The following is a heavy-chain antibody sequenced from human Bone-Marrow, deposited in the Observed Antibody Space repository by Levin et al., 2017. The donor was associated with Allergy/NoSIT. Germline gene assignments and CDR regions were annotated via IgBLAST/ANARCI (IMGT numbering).Heavy chain of an antibody. V-gene: IGHV1-24*01. D-gene: IGHD3-10*01. CDR2: FVPEVAET. CDR3: ATDLESGMYYNGTLTS. J-gene: IGHJ1*01. Sequence: AASVKVSCNVSGYSLSELSIHWVRQAPGTGLEWMGGFVPEVAETIYAQKFQGRVTMTEDTSTGTAYMELSSLRSEDTAVYFCATDLESGMYYNGTLTSWGQGTLVLVSS. CDR1: GYSLSELS.